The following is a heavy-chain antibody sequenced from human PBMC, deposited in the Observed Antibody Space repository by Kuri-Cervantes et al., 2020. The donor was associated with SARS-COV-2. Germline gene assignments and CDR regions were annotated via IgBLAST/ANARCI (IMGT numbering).Heavy chain of an antibody. J-gene: IGHJ4*02. V-gene: IGHV3-21*01. D-gene: IGHD7-27*01. CDR2: ISSSSSYI. Sequence: GESLKISCAASGFTFSSYSMNWVRQAPGKGLEWVSSISSSSSYIYYADSVKGRFTISRDNAKNLLYLQMNSLRAEDTAVYYCARDLRLGKSLDYWGQGTLVTVSS. CDR1: GFTFSSYS. CDR3: ARDLRLGKSLDY.